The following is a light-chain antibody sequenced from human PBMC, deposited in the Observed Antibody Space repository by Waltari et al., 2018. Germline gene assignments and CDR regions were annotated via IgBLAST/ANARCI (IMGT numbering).Light chain of an antibody. CDR1: QTINTY. CDR2: AAY. CDR3: QQTYTAPYT. Sequence: DIQMTQSPSSLSASVGDRVTITCRASQTINTYLNWYQQKPGKAPKLLMYAAYTLQSGVPARFSGSESGTDFTLIISGLQPEDFATYFCQQTYTAPYTFGQGTRLEI. J-gene: IGKJ2*01. V-gene: IGKV1-39*01.